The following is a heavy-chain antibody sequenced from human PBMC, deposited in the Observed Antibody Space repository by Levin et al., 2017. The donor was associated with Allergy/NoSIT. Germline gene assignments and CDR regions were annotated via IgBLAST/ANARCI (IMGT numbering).Heavy chain of an antibody. CDR1: GGSFSGYY. CDR3: ASSIRLTRGAFDI. J-gene: IGHJ3*02. Sequence: SQTLSLTCAVYGGSFSGYYWSWIRQPPGKGLEWIGEINHSGSTNYNPSLKSRVTISVDTSKNQFSLKLSSVTAADTAVYYCASSIRLTRGAFDIWGQGTMVTVSS. V-gene: IGHV4-34*01. D-gene: IGHD6-6*01. CDR2: INHSGST.